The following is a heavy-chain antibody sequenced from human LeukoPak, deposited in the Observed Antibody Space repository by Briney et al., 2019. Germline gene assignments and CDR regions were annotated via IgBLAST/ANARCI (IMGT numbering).Heavy chain of an antibody. V-gene: IGHV1-18*01. CDR3: ARVRRSGSYHDAFDI. J-gene: IGHJ3*02. CDR2: ISAYNGNT. Sequence: VSVKVSCKASGYTFTSYGISWVRQAPGQGLEWMVWISAYNGNTNYAQKLQGRVTMTTDTSTSTAYMELRSLRSDDTAVYYCARVRRSGSYHDAFDIWGQGTMVTVSS. CDR1: GYTFTSYG. D-gene: IGHD1-26*01.